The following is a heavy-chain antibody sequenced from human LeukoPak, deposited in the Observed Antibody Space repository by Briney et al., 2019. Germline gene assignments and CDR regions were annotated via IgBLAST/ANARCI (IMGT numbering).Heavy chain of an antibody. CDR2: IKRDGSEK. V-gene: IGHV3-7*01. CDR1: GFTFSSYW. D-gene: IGHD3-9*01. J-gene: IGHJ4*02. CDR3: ASPYYDVLTGYRGGDY. Sequence: PGGSLRLSCAASGFTFSSYWMSWVRQAPGKGLEWVANIKRDGSEKYYVDSVKGRFTISRDNAKNSLYLQMNSLRAEDTAVYYCASPYYDVLTGYRGGDYWGQGTLVTVSS.